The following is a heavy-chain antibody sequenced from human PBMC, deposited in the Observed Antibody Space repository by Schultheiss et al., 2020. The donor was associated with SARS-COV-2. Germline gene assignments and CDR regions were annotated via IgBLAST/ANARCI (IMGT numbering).Heavy chain of an antibody. CDR2: FLYSGST. V-gene: IGHV4-59*01. D-gene: IGHD2-15*01. CDR1: GGSISSYY. J-gene: IGHJ4*02. CDR3: AREYCSGGRCSDEDY. Sequence: SETLSLTCSVSGGSISSYYWTWIRQPPGKGLEWIVYFLYSGSTNYNPSLKSRVTISVDTSKNRFSLKLSSVTAADTAVYYCAREYCSGGRCSDEDYWGQGTLVTVSS.